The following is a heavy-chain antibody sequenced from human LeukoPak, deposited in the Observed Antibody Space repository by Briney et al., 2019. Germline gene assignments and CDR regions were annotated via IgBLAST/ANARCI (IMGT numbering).Heavy chain of an antibody. Sequence: GGSLRLSCAASGFTFDDYAMHWVRQAPGKGLEWVSGISWNSGSIGYADSVKGRFTISRDNAKNSLYLQMNSLRAEDTALYYCAKDNMVYSSSWYFFDYWGQGTLVTVSS. J-gene: IGHJ4*02. V-gene: IGHV3-9*01. D-gene: IGHD6-13*01. CDR3: AKDNMVYSSSWYFFDY. CDR1: GFTFDDYA. CDR2: ISWNSGSI.